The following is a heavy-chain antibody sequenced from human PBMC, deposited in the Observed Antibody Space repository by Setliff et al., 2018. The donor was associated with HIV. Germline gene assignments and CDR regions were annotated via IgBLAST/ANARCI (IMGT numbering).Heavy chain of an antibody. Sequence: SLRLSCAASGFTFSSYNMNWVRQAPGKGLEWVSSISSSSSYIYYADSVKGRFTISRDNAKNSLYLQMNSLRAEDTAVCYCARAYDDYDSDLDYWGQGTLVTVSS. V-gene: IGHV3-21*01. CDR1: GFTFSSYN. D-gene: IGHD4-17*01. J-gene: IGHJ4*02. CDR2: ISSSSSYI. CDR3: ARAYDDYDSDLDY.